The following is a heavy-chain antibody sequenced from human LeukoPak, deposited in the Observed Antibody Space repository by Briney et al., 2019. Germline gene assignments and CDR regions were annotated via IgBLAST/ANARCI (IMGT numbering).Heavy chain of an antibody. CDR1: GGSFSGYY. Sequence: KPSETLSLTCAVYGGSFSGYYWSWIRQPPGKGLEWIGEINHSGSTNYNPSLKSRVTISVDTSKNQFSLKLSSVTAADTAVYYCARGNEYCSSTSCYEWFDPWGQGTLVTVSS. CDR2: INHSGST. J-gene: IGHJ5*02. D-gene: IGHD2-2*01. V-gene: IGHV4-34*01. CDR3: ARGNEYCSSTSCYEWFDP.